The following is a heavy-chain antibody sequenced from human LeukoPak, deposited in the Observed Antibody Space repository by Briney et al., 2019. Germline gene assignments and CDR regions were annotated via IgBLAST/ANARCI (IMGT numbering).Heavy chain of an antibody. J-gene: IGHJ4*02. CDR1: GGSISSYY. D-gene: IGHD4-17*01. CDR3: ARASHDYGDYSHFDY. CDR2: IYTSGST. V-gene: IGHV4-4*07. Sequence: PSETLSLTCTVSGGSISSYYWSWIRQPAGKGLEWIGRIYTSGSTNYNPSLKSRVTMSVDTSQNQFSLKLSSVTAADTAVYYCARASHDYGDYSHFDYWGQGTLVTVSS.